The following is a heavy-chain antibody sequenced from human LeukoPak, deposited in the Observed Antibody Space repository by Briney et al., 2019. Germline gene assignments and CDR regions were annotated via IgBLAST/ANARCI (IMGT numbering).Heavy chain of an antibody. J-gene: IGHJ5*02. Sequence: GASVKVSCTASGYTFTSYGISWVRQAPGQGLEWMGWISAYNGNTKYAQNLQGRVTVTTDTSTSTAYMELRSLRSDDTAVYYCARVLYYYRSGNTNNWFDPWGPGTRVTVSS. V-gene: IGHV1-18*01. CDR3: ARVLYYYRSGNTNNWFDP. CDR2: ISAYNGNT. D-gene: IGHD3-10*01. CDR1: GYTFTSYG.